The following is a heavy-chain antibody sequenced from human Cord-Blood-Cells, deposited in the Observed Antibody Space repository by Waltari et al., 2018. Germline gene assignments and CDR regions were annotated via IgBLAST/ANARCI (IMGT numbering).Heavy chain of an antibody. CDR1: GSTFEGYA. D-gene: IGHD5-18*01. CDR3: AKDIRASYGPEYDY. Sequence: EVQLLESVRGLVQPGSSLSLSCSASGSTFEGYASHWLRQPPGKGLEWVSGISWNSGSIGYADSVKGRFTISRDNAKNSLYLQMNSLRAEDTALYYCAKDIRASYGPEYDYWGQGTLVTVSS. CDR2: ISWNSGSI. J-gene: IGHJ4*02. V-gene: IGHV3-9*01.